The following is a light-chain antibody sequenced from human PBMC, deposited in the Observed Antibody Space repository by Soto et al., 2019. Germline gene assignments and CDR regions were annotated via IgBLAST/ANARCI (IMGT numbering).Light chain of an antibody. CDR1: QNINRH. V-gene: IGKV1-39*01. Sequence: DIQMTQSPSSLSASIGDRVTITCRASQNINRHLNWYQQKPGKAPKVLIYAASRLQSGVPSRFSGIGSGTEFTLTISSLEPEDFATYYCQQSHITTLFTFGKGTKLEIK. J-gene: IGKJ2*01. CDR3: QQSHITTLFT. CDR2: AAS.